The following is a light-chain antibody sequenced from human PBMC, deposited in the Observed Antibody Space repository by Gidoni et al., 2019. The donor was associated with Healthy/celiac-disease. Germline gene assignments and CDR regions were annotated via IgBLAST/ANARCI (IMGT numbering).Light chain of an antibody. Sequence: DIQMTQSPSSLSASVGDSVTITCRASQSISSYLNWYQQKPGKAPKLLIYAASSLQSGVPSRFSGSESGTDFTLTISSLQPEDFATYYCQQSYSTPVTFGPGTKVDIK. CDR2: AAS. J-gene: IGKJ3*01. V-gene: IGKV1-39*01. CDR1: QSISSY. CDR3: QQSYSTPVT.